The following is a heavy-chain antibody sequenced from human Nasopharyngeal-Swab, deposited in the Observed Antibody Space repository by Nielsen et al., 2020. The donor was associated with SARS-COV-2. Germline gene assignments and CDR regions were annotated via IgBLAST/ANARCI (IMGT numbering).Heavy chain of an antibody. CDR2: IYHSGST. D-gene: IGHD2-2*01. V-gene: IGHV4-38-2*01. Sequence: SETLSLTCAVSGYSISSGYYWGWIRQHPGKGLEWIGSIYHSGSTYYNPSLKSRVTISVDTSKNQFSLKLSSVTAADTAVYYCARIVVVPAASVRIRGWFDPWGQGTLVTVSS. CDR3: ARIVVVPAASVRIRGWFDP. CDR1: GYSISSGYY. J-gene: IGHJ5*02.